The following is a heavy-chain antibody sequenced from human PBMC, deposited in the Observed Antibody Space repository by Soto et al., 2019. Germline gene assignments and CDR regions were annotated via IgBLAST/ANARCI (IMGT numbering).Heavy chain of an antibody. CDR3: ARDLALAGNY. CDR1: GFTFSSYG. V-gene: IGHV3-33*01. D-gene: IGHD6-19*01. J-gene: IGHJ4*02. Sequence: PGGSLRLSCAASGFTFSSYGMHWVRQAPGKGLEWVAVIWYDGNNKYYADSVKGRFTISRDNANNSLFLQMNSLRAEDTAVYYCARDLALAGNYWGQGALVTVSS. CDR2: IWYDGNNK.